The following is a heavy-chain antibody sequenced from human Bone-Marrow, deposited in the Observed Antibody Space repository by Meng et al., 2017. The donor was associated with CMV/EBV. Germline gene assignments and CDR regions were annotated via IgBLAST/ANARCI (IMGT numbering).Heavy chain of an antibody. Sequence: ASVKVSCKASGYTFTSYGISWVRQTPGQGLEWMGWISAYNGNTNYAQKLQGRVTMTTDTSTSTAYMELRSLRADDTAVYYCARSVPTGYYYYRMDVWGQGTTVTVSS. CDR3: ARSVPTGYYYYRMDV. CDR2: ISAYNGNT. D-gene: IGHD3-9*01. J-gene: IGHJ6*02. CDR1: GYTFTSYG. V-gene: IGHV1-18*01.